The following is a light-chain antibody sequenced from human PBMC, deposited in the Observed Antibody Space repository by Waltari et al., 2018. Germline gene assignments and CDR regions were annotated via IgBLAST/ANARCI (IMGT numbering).Light chain of an antibody. Sequence: DIVMTQSPDSLAVSLGERATINCKSSQSILYSSNSKNSLAWYQQEPGQPPKLLIYWASTRESGVPDRFSGSGSGTDFTLTISSLQAEDVAVYYCQQFYNTPLTFGQGTKVEIK. CDR3: QQFYNTPLT. CDR1: QSILYSSNSKNS. V-gene: IGKV4-1*01. CDR2: WAS. J-gene: IGKJ1*01.